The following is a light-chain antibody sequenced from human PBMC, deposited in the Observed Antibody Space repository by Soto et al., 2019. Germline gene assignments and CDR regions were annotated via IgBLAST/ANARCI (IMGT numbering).Light chain of an antibody. CDR3: QQCNSYSWT. J-gene: IGKJ1*01. CDR2: DAS. CDR1: QSISSW. Sequence: DIQMTQSPSTLSASVGDRVTITCRASQSISSWLAWYQQKPGKAPNLLIYDASSLESGVPSRFSGSGSGTEFTLSISSLQPDDFATYYCQQCNSYSWTFGQGTKVEVK. V-gene: IGKV1-5*01.